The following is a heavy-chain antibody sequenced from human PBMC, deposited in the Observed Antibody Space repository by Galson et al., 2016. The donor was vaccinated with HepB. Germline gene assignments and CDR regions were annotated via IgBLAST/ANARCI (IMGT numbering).Heavy chain of an antibody. CDR3: AKDEFQATAYDGHSLGFWYFDL. D-gene: IGHD4-23*01. J-gene: IGHJ2*01. CDR2: ISGSGGST. CDR1: GFTFSSYA. Sequence: SLRLSCAASGFTFSSYAISWVRQAPGKGLEWVSGISGSGGSTFYAHSVKGRFTISRDNSKNTLYLLLNSLRAEDTAVYYCAKDEFQATAYDGHSLGFWYFDLWGRGTLVTVSS. V-gene: IGHV3-23*01.